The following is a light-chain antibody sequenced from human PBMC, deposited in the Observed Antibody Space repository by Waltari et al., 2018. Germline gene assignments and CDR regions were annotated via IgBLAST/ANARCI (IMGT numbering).Light chain of an antibody. V-gene: IGKV1-39*01. J-gene: IGKJ2*01. Sequence: DIQLTQSPSFLSASVGDRVTITCRASQGISSYLAWYQQKPGKAPKLLIYAASTLQSGVPSRFSGSGSGTDFTLTISSLQSEDFATYYCQQGYSTPYTFGQGTKLEIK. CDR2: AAS. CDR1: QGISSY. CDR3: QQGYSTPYT.